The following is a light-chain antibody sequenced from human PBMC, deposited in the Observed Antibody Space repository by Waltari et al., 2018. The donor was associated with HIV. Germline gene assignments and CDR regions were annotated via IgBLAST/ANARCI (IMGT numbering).Light chain of an antibody. CDR2: GAS. CDR1: QSVSSSY. CDR3: QQYGSSPLT. J-gene: IGKJ4*01. V-gene: IGKV3-20*01. Sequence: EIVLTQSPGTLSLSSGDRATLSCRASQSVSSSYLAWYQQKPGQAPRLLIYGASSRATGIPDRFSGSGSGTDFTLTISRLEPEDFAVYYCQQYGSSPLTFGGGTKVEIK.